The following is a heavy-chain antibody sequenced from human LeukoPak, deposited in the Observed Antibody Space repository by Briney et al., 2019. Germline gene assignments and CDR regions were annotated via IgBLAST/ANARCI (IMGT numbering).Heavy chain of an antibody. D-gene: IGHD2-8*01. CDR2: IWYDGSNK. V-gene: IGHV3-33*01. CDR1: GFTFSSYG. J-gene: IGHJ4*02. CDR3: ARGTHSVLLVYVSHLDY. Sequence: GRSLRLACPVAGFTFSSYGMHWVRQAAGKGLEWVAVIWYDGSNKYYADSVKGRFTISRDNSKNTLYLQMNSHRAEDTAVYYYARGTHSVLLVYVSHLDYWRQGTMVTVSS.